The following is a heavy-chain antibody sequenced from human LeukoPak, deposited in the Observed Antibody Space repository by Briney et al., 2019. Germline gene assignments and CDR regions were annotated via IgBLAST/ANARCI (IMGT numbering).Heavy chain of an antibody. CDR3: ARGRPGSQQPLDY. V-gene: IGHV3-64*01. Sequence: QPGGSLRLSCAASGFTFSSYAMHWVRQAPGKGLEYVSAISSNGGSTYYANSVKGRFTISRDNSKDTLYLQMGSLRAEDMAVYYCARGRPGSQQPLDYWGQGTLVTVSS. J-gene: IGHJ4*02. D-gene: IGHD6-13*01. CDR2: ISSNGGST. CDR1: GFTFSSYA.